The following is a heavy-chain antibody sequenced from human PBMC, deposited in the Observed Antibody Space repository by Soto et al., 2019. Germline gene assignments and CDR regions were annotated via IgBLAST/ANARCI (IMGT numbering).Heavy chain of an antibody. J-gene: IGHJ6*03. Sequence: GGSLRLSCAASGFTVSSNYMSWVRQAPGKGLEWVSVIYSCGSTYYADSVKGRFTISRDNSKNTLYLLMNSMRAEDTAVYYWARLYCSSTSCPNYYYYMDVWGKGTTVTVSS. CDR1: GFTVSSNY. CDR3: ARLYCSSTSCPNYYYYMDV. D-gene: IGHD2-2*01. CDR2: IYSCGST. V-gene: IGHV3-66*01.